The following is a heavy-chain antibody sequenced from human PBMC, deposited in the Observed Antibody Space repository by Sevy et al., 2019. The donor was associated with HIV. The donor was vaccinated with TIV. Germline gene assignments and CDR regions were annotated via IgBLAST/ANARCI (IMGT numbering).Heavy chain of an antibody. J-gene: IGHJ4*02. Sequence: GGSLRLSCSASGFIFSSYGMHWVRQTPGKGLEWVAIISSDGSDDFYAESVRGRFTISRDNSRNTLYLQMDSLRLEDTARYYCAKDKEDDYGDYYFDHWGQGALVTVSS. D-gene: IGHD4-17*01. V-gene: IGHV3-30*18. CDR2: ISSDGSDD. CDR1: GFIFSSYG. CDR3: AKDKEDDYGDYYFDH.